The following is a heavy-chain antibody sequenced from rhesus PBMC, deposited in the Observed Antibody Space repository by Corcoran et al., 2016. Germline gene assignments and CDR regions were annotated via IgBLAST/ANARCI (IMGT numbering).Heavy chain of an antibody. Sequence: EVQLVQSGAEVTKPGASVKVSCQVSGYTFPELSMHWVRQAPGKGLDGMGGVDPVDGEIIHAEKFHGIVTMTEDTSTDTAYMELSSLRSEDTAVYYGARKAPYSNYGWYFDLWGPGTPITISS. J-gene: IGHJ2*01. V-gene: IGHV1-156*01. CDR2: VDPVDGEI. D-gene: IGHD4-23*01. CDR1: GYTFPELS. CDR3: ARKAPYSNYGWYFDL.